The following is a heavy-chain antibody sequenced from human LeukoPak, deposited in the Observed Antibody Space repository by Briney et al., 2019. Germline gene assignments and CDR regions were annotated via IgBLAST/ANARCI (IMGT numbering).Heavy chain of an antibody. CDR3: ARQGGGAAADHAFDI. CDR1: GGSISSYY. V-gene: IGHV4-59*01. Sequence: PSETLSLTCTVSGGSISSYYWSWIRQPPGKGLEWIGYIYYSGSTNYNPSLKSRVTISVDTSKNQFSLKLSSVTAADTAVYYCARQGGGAAADHAFDIWGQGTMVTVSS. CDR2: IYYSGST. D-gene: IGHD6-13*01. J-gene: IGHJ3*02.